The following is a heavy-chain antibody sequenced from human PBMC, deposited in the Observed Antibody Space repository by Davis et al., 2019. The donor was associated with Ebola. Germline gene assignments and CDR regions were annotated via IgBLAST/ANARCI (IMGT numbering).Heavy chain of an antibody. V-gene: IGHV3-73*01. CDR1: GFTFSGSA. J-gene: IGHJ3*02. CDR2: IRSKANSYAT. CDR3: ARVVVVVAATRISAFDI. Sequence: GGSLRLSCAASGFTFSGSAMHWVRQASGKGLEWVGRIRSKANSYATAYAASVKGRFTISRDDSKNTAYLQMNSLKTEDTAVYYCARVVVVVAATRISAFDIWGQGTMVTVSS. D-gene: IGHD2-15*01.